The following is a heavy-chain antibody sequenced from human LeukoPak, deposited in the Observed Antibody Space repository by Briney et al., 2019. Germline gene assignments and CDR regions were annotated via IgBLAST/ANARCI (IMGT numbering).Heavy chain of an antibody. J-gene: IGHJ3*02. CDR3: VRRFQNAAFRSSIDDAFDI. V-gene: IGHV3-74*01. CDR1: GSNFIRFW. CDR2: LNFDGSDT. Sequence: PGGSLRLSCAASGSNFIRFWMHWVRQAPGKGLVWVARLNFDGSDTSYADSVKGRFTISRDNAKNTVYLQMNSLRVEDTAVYYCVRRFQNAAFRSSIDDAFDIWGQGTMVTVSS. D-gene: IGHD3-3*02.